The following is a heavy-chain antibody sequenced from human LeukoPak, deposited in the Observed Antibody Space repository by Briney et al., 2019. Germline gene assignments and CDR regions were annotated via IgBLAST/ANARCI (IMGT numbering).Heavy chain of an antibody. CDR3: ARGHENYDILTGYNVFDI. V-gene: IGHV1-2*02. J-gene: IGHJ3*02. CDR2: INPNSGGT. Sequence: GASVKVSCKASGYTFTGYYMHWVRQAPGQGLEWMGWINPNSGGTNYAQKFQGRVTMTRDTSISTAYMELSSLRSEDTAVYYCARGHENYDILTGYNVFDIWGQGTMVTVSS. CDR1: GYTFTGYY. D-gene: IGHD3-9*01.